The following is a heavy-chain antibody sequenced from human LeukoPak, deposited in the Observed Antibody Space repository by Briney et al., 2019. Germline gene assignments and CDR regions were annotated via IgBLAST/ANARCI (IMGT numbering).Heavy chain of an antibody. D-gene: IGHD6-19*01. Sequence: GGSLRLSCAASGFTFSSYAMHWVRQAPGKGPEWVAVISYDGSNKYYADSVKGRFTISRDNSKNTLYLQMNSLRPEDTAVYYCARVKAVAGRVDYYYYVMDVWGQGTTVTVSS. CDR2: ISYDGSNK. CDR1: GFTFSSYA. CDR3: ARVKAVAGRVDYYYYVMDV. V-gene: IGHV3-30-3*01. J-gene: IGHJ6*02.